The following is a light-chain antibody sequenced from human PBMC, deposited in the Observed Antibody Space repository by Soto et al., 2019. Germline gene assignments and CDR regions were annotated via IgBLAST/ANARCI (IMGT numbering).Light chain of an antibody. CDR2: WAS. CDR1: QSVLYSSNNKNY. J-gene: IGKJ4*01. Sequence: DIVMTQSPDSLAVSLGERATINCKSSQSVLYSSNNKNYLAWYQQKPGQPPKLLIYWASTRESGVPDRFSGSGSGTDFTLTNSSLQAEAVAVYYCQQYYSTPPITFGGGTKVEIK. CDR3: QQYYSTPPIT. V-gene: IGKV4-1*01.